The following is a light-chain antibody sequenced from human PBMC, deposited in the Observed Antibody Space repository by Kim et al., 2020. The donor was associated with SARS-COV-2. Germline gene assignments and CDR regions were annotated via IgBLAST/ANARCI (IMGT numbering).Light chain of an antibody. V-gene: IGLV3-1*01. J-gene: IGLJ2*01. CDR3: LAWAHITAL. Sequence: SYELTQPPSVSVSPGQTASITCSGDKLGDKYACWYQQKPGQSPVLVIYQDSKRPSGIPERFSGSNSGNTATLTISGTQAIDHSGPSCLAWAHITALFG. CDR1: KLGDKY. CDR2: QDS.